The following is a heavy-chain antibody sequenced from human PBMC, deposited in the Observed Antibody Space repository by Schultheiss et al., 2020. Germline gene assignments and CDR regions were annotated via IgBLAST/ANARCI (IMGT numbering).Heavy chain of an antibody. V-gene: IGHV4-59*12. J-gene: IGHJ4*02. CDR1: GDSIRNYY. CDR3: ARTGGGYSYGPRGYNYGVLDY. Sequence: SETLSLTCTVSGDSIRNYYWSWIRQPPGKGLEWIGYIHYSGSTNYNPSLKSRLTMSVDTSKNQFSLKLSSVTAADTAVYYCARTGGGYSYGPRGYNYGVLDYWGQGTLVTVSS. D-gene: IGHD5-18*01. CDR2: IHYSGST.